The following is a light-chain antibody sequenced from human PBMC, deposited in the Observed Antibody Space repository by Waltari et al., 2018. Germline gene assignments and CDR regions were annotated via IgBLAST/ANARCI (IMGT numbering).Light chain of an antibody. V-gene: IGKV4-1*01. CDR2: WAS. Sequence: DIVMTQSPDSLAVSLGERATINCKSSQSVLYSSNNKNYLAWYQQKPGQPPKFLIYWASTRESGVPDRFSGSGSGTDFTLTISSLQAEDVAVYYCQQYYSTPLTFGQGTKVEIK. CDR3: QQYYSTPLT. CDR1: QSVLYSSNNKNY. J-gene: IGKJ1*01.